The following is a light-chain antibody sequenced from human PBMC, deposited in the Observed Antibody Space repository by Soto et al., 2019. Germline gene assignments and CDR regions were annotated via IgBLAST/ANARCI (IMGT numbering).Light chain of an antibody. J-gene: IGLJ2*01. CDR2: QDT. V-gene: IGLV3-1*01. Sequence: SYELTQTPSVSVSPGQTATITCYGDKLGDKYVCWYQHKPGQSPTLVIYQDTKRPSGIPERFSGSNSGNTATLTISGTQAMDEAEYYCQAWDRSSALVFGGGTKLTVL. CDR1: KLGDKY. CDR3: QAWDRSSALV.